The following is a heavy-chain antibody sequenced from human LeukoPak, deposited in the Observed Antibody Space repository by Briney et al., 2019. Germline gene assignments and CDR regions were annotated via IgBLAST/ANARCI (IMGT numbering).Heavy chain of an antibody. Sequence: PGGSLRLSCAPSGFIFSRYAMNWVRQAPGKGLEWVSIISNSGDSTIYADSVKGRFTISRDNSKNTLYLQMNSLRAEDTAVYYCAKASAMIVVVSKHFDYWGQGTLVTVSS. CDR3: AKASAMIVVVSKHFDY. V-gene: IGHV3-23*01. D-gene: IGHD3-22*01. CDR2: ISNSGDST. CDR1: GFIFSRYA. J-gene: IGHJ4*02.